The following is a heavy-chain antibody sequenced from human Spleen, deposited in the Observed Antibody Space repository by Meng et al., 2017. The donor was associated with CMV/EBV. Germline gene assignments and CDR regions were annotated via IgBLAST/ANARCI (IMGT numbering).Heavy chain of an antibody. Sequence: GGEKYYLDSVKGRLTISRDNSKNTLYLQMNSLRAEDTAVYYCAKDYYDSSGYHKRGGYFDYWGQGTLVTVSS. V-gene: IGHV3-30*02. J-gene: IGHJ4*02. CDR3: AKDYYDSSGYHKRGGYFDY. D-gene: IGHD3-22*01. CDR2: GGEK.